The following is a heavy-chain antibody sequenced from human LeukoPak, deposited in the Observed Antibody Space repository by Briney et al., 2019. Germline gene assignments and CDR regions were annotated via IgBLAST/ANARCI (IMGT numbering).Heavy chain of an antibody. J-gene: IGHJ4*02. CDR1: GFTFSSYA. V-gene: IGHV3-30*04. Sequence: GGSLRLSCAASGFTFSSYAMHWVRQAPGKGLEWVAVISYDGSNKYYADSVKGRFTISRDNSKNTLYLQMNSLRAEDTAVYYCARDRDSSGWYLFDYFGYWGQGTLVTVSS. CDR2: ISYDGSNK. D-gene: IGHD6-19*01. CDR3: ARDRDSSGWYLFDYFGY.